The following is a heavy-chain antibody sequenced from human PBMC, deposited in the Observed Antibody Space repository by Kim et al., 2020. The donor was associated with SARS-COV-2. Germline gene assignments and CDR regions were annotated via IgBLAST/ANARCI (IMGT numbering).Heavy chain of an antibody. D-gene: IGHD3-3*01. Sequence: SETLSLTCTVSGGSISSYYWSWIRQPPGKGLEWIGYIYYSGSTNYNPSLKSRVTISVDTSKNQFSLKLSSVTAADTAVYYFARVSQFLGPSRLWFDPWG. V-gene: IGHV4-59*13. CDR2: IYYSGST. CDR3: ARVSQFLGPSRLWFDP. CDR1: GGSISSYY. J-gene: IGHJ5*02.